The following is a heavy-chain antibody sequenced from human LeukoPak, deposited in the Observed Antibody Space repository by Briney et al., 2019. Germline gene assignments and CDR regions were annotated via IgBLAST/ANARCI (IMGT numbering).Heavy chain of an antibody. V-gene: IGHV4-59*01. CDR2: IHYSGST. J-gene: IGHJ3*02. CDR3: ARDDRSNCGGNCPGAFDI. D-gene: IGHD2-21*02. Sequence: SETLSLTCTVSGGSISTYYWSWIRQPPGKGLEWIAYIHYSGSTKYNPSLKSRLSTSVDTSKNQFSLKLSSVTAADTAVYYCARDDRSNCGGNCPGAFDIWGQGTMVTVSS. CDR1: GGSISTYY.